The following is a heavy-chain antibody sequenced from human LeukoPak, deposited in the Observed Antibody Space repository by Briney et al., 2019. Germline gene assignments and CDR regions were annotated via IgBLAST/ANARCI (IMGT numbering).Heavy chain of an antibody. CDR3: ARGELVGANYY. D-gene: IGHD1-26*01. V-gene: IGHV1-8*02. CDR2: INPNGGNT. CDR1: GYTFTGYY. Sequence: ASVKVSCKASGYTFTGYYMHWVRQAPGQGLEWMGWINPNGGNTGYAQKFQGRVTMTRNTSISTAYMELSSLRSEDTAVYYCARGELVGANYYWGQGTLVTVSS. J-gene: IGHJ4*02.